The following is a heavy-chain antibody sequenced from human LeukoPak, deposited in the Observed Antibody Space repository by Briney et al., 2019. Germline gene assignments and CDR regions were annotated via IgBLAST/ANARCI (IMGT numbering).Heavy chain of an antibody. V-gene: IGHV3-48*02. Sequence: GGSLRLSCAASGFTFSDYSMNWVRQTPGKGLEWLSYISSSSGTIYYADSVKGRFTISRDNAQNSLYLQMNSLRDEDTAVYYCMRDGTSNWHMDVWGQGTTVTVSS. CDR1: GFTFSDYS. CDR2: ISSSSGTI. D-gene: IGHD6-13*01. CDR3: MRDGTSNWHMDV. J-gene: IGHJ6*02.